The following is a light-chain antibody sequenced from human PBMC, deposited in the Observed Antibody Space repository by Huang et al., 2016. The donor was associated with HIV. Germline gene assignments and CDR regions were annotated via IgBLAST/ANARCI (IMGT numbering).Light chain of an antibody. Sequence: EIVLTQSPATLSLSPGERATLSCRPSQSFSSYLAWYQQKPGQAPRLLIYDASNRATGIPARFSGSGSGTDFTLTISSLEPEDFAVYYCQQRSNWPSTFGQGTRLEIK. V-gene: IGKV3-11*01. J-gene: IGKJ5*01. CDR2: DAS. CDR3: QQRSNWPST. CDR1: QSFSSY.